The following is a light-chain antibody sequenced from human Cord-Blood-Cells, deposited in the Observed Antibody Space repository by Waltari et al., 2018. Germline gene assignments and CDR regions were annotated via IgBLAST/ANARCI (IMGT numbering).Light chain of an antibody. Sequence: IPITPYPPSLSASVGARVTITCQASQDISNYLNWYQQKPGKAPQLLIYETSNLETGIPSRFSGSGSATDFTVTISSLQPEDIATYYCQQYDKLPTFGQGTKREIK. CDR3: QQYDKLPT. CDR1: QDISNY. J-gene: IGKJ2*01. V-gene: IGKV1-33*01. CDR2: ETS.